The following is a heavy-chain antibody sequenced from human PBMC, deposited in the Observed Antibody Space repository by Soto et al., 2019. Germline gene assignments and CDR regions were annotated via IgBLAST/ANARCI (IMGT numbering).Heavy chain of an antibody. Sequence: GASVKVSCKASAYTLSSDDINWVRQATGQGLEWMGWMNPNSGDTGYAQRFQGRVTMTRNTSINTAYMELSSLRSEDTAVYYCARGLTICKVPSLYGMDVWGQGTPVTVSS. J-gene: IGHJ6*02. CDR3: ARGLTICKVPSLYGMDV. CDR1: AYTLSSDD. V-gene: IGHV1-8*01. CDR2: MNPNSGDT. D-gene: IGHD3-3*01.